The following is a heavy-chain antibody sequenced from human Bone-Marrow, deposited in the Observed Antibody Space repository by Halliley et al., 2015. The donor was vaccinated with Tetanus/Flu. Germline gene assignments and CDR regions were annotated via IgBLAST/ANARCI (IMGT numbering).Heavy chain of an antibody. CDR1: GGSITDYY. V-gene: IGHV4-59*01. CDR3: ARRHTGVSVYNWFDP. D-gene: IGHD7-27*01. J-gene: IGHJ5*02. CDR2: IYSSGNT. Sequence: TLSLTCTVSGGSITDYYWSWIRQPPGKGLEWIGYIYSSGNTDSNPSLKSRVTISIDTSRQQFSLQVTSVTAADTAVYYCARRHTGVSVYNWFDPWGQGTLVTVSS.